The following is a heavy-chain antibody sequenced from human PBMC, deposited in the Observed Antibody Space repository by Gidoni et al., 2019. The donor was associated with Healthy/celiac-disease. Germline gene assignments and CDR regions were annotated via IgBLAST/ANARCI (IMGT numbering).Heavy chain of an antibody. CDR3: ARDRAGMTTVTTADY. CDR2: ISSSSSYI. Sequence: EVQLVESGGGRVKPGGSLRLSCAASGFTSRSYSMNWVRHAPGKGLEWVSSISSSSSYIYYADSVKGRFTISRDNAKNSLYLQMNSLRAEDTAVYYCARDRAGMTTVTTADYWGQGTLVTVSS. V-gene: IGHV3-21*01. J-gene: IGHJ4*02. CDR1: GFTSRSYS. D-gene: IGHD4-17*01.